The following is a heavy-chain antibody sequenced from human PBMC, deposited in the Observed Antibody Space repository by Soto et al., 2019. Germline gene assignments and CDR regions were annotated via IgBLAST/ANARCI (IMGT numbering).Heavy chain of an antibody. Sequence: QVQLVQSGAEVKKPGASVKVSCKASGYTFTSYYMHWVRQAPGQGLEWMGIINPSGGSTSYAQKLQGGVTITPDQSTSTAYMELSSLRSESTVFYYCARGRLGYCSSTSCYTMRGENYYYYCMDVWGHGTTVTVSS. CDR3: ARGRLGYCSSTSCYTMRGENYYYYCMDV. V-gene: IGHV1-46*04. CDR2: INPSGGST. D-gene: IGHD2-2*02. J-gene: IGHJ6*02. CDR1: GYTFTSYY.